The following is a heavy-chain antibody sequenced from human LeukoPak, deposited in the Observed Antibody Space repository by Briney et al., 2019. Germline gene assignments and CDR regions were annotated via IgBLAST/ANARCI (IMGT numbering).Heavy chain of an antibody. CDR2: IYHSGST. CDR3: ARADIVAITFDY. D-gene: IGHD5-12*01. J-gene: IGHJ4*02. CDR1: GGSISSGGYS. V-gene: IGHV4-30-2*01. Sequence: SQTLSLTCDVSGGSISSGGYSWSWIRQPPGKGLEWIGYIYHSGSTYYNPSLKSRVTISVDRSKNQFSLKLSSVTAADTAVYYCARADIVAITFDYRGQGTLVTVSS.